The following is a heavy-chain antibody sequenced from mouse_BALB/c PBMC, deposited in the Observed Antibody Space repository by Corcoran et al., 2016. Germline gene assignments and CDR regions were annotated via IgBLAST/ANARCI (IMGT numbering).Heavy chain of an antibody. CDR2: INPNNGGT. D-gene: IGHD4-1*01. J-gene: IGHJ1*01. V-gene: IGHV1-26*01. CDR3: ARDWDWYYDV. Sequence: EVQLQQSGPELVKPGASVKMSCKASGYTFTDYYMKWVKQSHGKGVEWIGDINPNNGGTSYNQKFRAKTTFTVDKSSSTAYMQLNSLTSEDSAVYYCARDWDWYYDVCGAGTTVTVSS. CDR1: GYTFTDYY.